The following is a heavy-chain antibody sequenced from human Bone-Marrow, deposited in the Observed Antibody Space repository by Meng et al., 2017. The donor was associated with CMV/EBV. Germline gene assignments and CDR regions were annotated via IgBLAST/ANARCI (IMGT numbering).Heavy chain of an antibody. J-gene: IGHJ4*01. D-gene: IGHD2-2*01. CDR2: IDWDDDK. Sequence: GPTLVSSTQTLTPTCTYAVFSLSTSGMRVGWIRQPPGKALEWLARIDWDDDKFYSTSLKTRLTISKDTSKKQVVLTMANMDPVDTATYYCARIREYHGVYYFDYWGHGTLVTVSS. CDR1: VFSLSTSGMR. V-gene: IGHV2-70D*14. CDR3: ARIREYHGVYYFDY.